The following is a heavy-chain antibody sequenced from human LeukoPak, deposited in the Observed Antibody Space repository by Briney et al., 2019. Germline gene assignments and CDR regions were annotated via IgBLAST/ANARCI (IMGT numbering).Heavy chain of an antibody. Sequence: GGSLRLSCAASGFTFSSFGMHWVRQAPGKGLEWVAVIWYDGSNKYYADSVKVRFTISRDNSKNTLYLQMNSLRAEDTAVYYCARGPSRYCSSTSCYTVDYWGQGTLVTVSS. J-gene: IGHJ4*02. CDR3: ARGPSRYCSSTSCYTVDY. D-gene: IGHD2-2*02. CDR2: IWYDGSNK. CDR1: GFTFSSFG. V-gene: IGHV3-33*01.